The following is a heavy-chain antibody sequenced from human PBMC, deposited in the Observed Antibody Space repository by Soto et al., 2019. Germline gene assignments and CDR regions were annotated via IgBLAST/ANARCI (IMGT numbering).Heavy chain of an antibody. CDR1: GFTFDDYA. V-gene: IGHV3-9*01. D-gene: IGHD6-19*01. CDR2: ISWNSGNI. Sequence: EVQLVESGGGLVQPGRSLRLSCAASGFTFDDYAMHWVRQAPGKGLAWVSGISWNSGNIDYADSVKGRITISRDNAKNSLYLQMNSLRAEDTALYYCAKDQVAVAGMGGFDYWGQGTLVTVSS. CDR3: AKDQVAVAGMGGFDY. J-gene: IGHJ4*01.